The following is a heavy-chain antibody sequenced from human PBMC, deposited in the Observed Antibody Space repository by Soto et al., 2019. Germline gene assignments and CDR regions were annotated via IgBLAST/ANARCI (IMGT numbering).Heavy chain of an antibody. CDR3: ARLPRDCNKTSCYYADH. Sequence: PGESLKISCRGSGYDFNTNWFGWVRQLPGRGLEWVGIMYPGDSDTRYNPSLQGHVTFSVDVTVSTAFLQWRSLETSDTGMYFCARLPRDCNKTSCYYADHWGQGTQVTVSS. J-gene: IGHJ4*02. D-gene: IGHD3-3*01. CDR2: MYPGDSDT. CDR1: GYDFNTNW. V-gene: IGHV5-51*01.